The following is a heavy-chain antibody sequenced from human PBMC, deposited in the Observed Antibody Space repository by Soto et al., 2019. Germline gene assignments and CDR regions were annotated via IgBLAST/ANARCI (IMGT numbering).Heavy chain of an antibody. D-gene: IGHD3-3*01. V-gene: IGHV4-59*01. CDR2: FYYSGST. J-gene: IGHJ4*02. CDR1: GDSIRSYY. CDR3: ARADFWSGFYAFEH. Sequence: PSETLSLTCSVSGDSIRSYYWNWMRQTPGKGLEWIGYFYYSGSTNYNPSLNDRVTISADTPKDQFSLRLTSVTAADTAVYYCARADFWSGFYAFEHWGPGLLVTAPQ.